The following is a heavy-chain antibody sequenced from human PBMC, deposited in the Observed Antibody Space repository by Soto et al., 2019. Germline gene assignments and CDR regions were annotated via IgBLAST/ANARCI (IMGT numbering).Heavy chain of an antibody. J-gene: IGHJ4*02. CDR2: INDYATTI. D-gene: IGHD1-1*01. CDR3: TGGGLEPFDF. CDR1: GFTVGKYW. V-gene: IGHV3-74*01. Sequence: GGSMRLGCAASGFTVGKYWMHWVRQAPGKGLVWVSRINDYATTINYADSVKGRFTISRDNAKNTLYLQMNSLKVEDTAVYYCTGGGLEPFDFWGQGALVTVSS.